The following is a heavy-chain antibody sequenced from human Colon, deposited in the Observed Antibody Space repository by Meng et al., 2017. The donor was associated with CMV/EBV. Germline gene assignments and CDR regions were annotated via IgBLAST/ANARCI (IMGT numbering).Heavy chain of an antibody. CDR2: IGSSSSYK. CDR1: GFTFSSYT. Sequence: LTGAASGFTFSSYTMNWVRQAPGKGLEWVSSIGSSSSYKYYADSVKGRFTISRDNAKNSLYLQMNSLRAEDTAVYYCARDVSRSAAIYWGQGTLVTVSS. CDR3: ARDVSRSAAIY. D-gene: IGHD2-2*01. V-gene: IGHV3-21*01. J-gene: IGHJ4*02.